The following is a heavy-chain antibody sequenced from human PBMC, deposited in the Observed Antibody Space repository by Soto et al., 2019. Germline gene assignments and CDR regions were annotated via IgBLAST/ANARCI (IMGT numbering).Heavy chain of an antibody. D-gene: IGHD4-17*01. V-gene: IGHV4-4*07. Sequence: QVQLQESGPGLVKPSETLSLTCSVSGGSISKFYWSWIRKTGGKGLEWMGRVYATGTTDYNPSLXXXIXXXXXXXXXTFSLRLTSVTAADTGVYYCVRDGSKTLRDWFDPWGQGILVTVSS. CDR1: GGSISKFY. J-gene: IGHJ5*02. CDR2: VYATGTT. CDR3: VRDGSKTLRDWFDP.